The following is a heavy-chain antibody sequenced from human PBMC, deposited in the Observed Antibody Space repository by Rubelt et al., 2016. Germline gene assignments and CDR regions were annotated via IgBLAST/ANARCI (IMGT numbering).Heavy chain of an antibody. V-gene: IGHV1-18*01. D-gene: IGHD1-26*01. J-gene: IGHJ4*02. CDR3: AREAYSGRYPLIDY. Sequence: QVQLVQSGAEVKKPGASVKVSCKASGYTFTTYGINWVRQAPGQVLEWRGWISAYNGNTNHAQKLQRRVTMTTDTSTSTAYMELRSLRSDDTAVYYCAREAYSGRYPLIDYWGQGTLVTVSS. CDR2: ISAYNGNT. CDR1: GYTFTTYG.